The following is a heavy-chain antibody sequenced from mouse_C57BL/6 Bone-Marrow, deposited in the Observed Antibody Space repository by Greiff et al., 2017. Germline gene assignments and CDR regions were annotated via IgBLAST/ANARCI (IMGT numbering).Heavy chain of an antibody. CDR2: IWTGGGT. Sequence: VQLQQSGPGLVAPSQSLSITCTASGFSLTSYSISWVRQPPGKGLEWLGVIWTGGGTNYNSAIKSRLSISNDNSKSHVFLKMNSLQTDDTARYYYASLWDFDYWGQGTTLTVSS. D-gene: IGHD1-1*01. CDR1: GFSLTSYS. J-gene: IGHJ2*01. CDR3: ASLWDFDY. V-gene: IGHV2-9-1*01.